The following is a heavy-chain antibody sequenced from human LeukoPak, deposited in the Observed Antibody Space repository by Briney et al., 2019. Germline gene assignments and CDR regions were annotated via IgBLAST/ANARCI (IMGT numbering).Heavy chain of an antibody. V-gene: IGHV4-34*01. CDR2: INHSGST. CDR1: GGSFSGYY. CDR3: ARGQNDYVWGSYRPPHYFDY. J-gene: IGHJ4*02. Sequence: SETLSLTCAVSGGSFSGYYWSWIRQPPGKGLEWIGEINHSGSTNYNPSLKSRVTISVDTSKNQFSLKLSSVTAADTAVYYCARGQNDYVWGSYRPPHYFDYWGQGTLVTVSS. D-gene: IGHD3-16*02.